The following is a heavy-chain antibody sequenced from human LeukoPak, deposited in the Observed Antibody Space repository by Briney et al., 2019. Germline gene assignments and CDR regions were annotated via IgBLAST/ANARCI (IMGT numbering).Heavy chain of an antibody. J-gene: IGHJ4*02. CDR1: GFTFHSYW. V-gene: IGHV3-74*01. Sequence: PGGSLRLSCAASGFTFHSYWMHWVRQAPGKGLVWVSRINSDGSSTNYADSVKGRFTISRDNAKNSLYLQMNSLRAEDTAVYYCARDVAGYYFDYWGQGTLVTVSS. D-gene: IGHD3-10*01. CDR3: ARDVAGYYFDY. CDR2: INSDGSST.